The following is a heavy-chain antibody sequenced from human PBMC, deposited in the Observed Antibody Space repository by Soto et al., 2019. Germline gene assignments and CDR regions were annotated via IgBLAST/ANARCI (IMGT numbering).Heavy chain of an antibody. D-gene: IGHD2-15*01. J-gene: IGHJ4*02. CDR3: ARRDSSGGYCDS. V-gene: IGHV3-23*01. CDR1: GFTFSTYA. CDR2: ISANGQGI. Sequence: GGSLRLSCAASGFTFSTYALSWVRQAPGKGLEWVSAISANGQGIYYADSVRGRFTISRDNSKNTIFLHMDSLRAEDTAVYFCARRDSSGGYCDSGGQGVLVTVSS.